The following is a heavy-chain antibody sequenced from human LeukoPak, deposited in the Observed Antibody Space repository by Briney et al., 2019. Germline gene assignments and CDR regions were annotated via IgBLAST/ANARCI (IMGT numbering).Heavy chain of an antibody. CDR3: ARQWLING. CDR1: GFIFSNYA. Sequence: PGGSLRLSCAASGFIFSNYAMTWVRQAPGKGLEWVSSISESGGTTDYADSVKGRFTISRDNSKNTLYLQMNSLRAEDTAVYYCARQWLINGWGQGILVTVSS. J-gene: IGHJ4*02. V-gene: IGHV3-23*01. D-gene: IGHD6-19*01. CDR2: ISESGGTT.